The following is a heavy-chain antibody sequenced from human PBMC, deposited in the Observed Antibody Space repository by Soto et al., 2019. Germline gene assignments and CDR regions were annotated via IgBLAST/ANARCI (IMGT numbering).Heavy chain of an antibody. Sequence: QMHLLESGPGLVKPSETLSLTCTVSGGSISSSAYYWGWIRQSPGKGLEWIGSVYYTGITDYKSSLESRISIYADTSRNQLSLRLNSMTAADTGIYFCARQGRPGYCTGGNCYPTFDVWGQWTLVTVSS. CDR3: ARQGRPGYCTGGNCYPTFDV. CDR1: GGSISSSAYY. D-gene: IGHD2-8*02. V-gene: IGHV4-39*01. J-gene: IGHJ3*01. CDR2: VYYTGIT.